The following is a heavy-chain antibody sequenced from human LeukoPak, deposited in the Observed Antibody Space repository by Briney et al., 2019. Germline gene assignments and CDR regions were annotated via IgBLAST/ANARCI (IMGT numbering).Heavy chain of an antibody. J-gene: IGHJ3*02. V-gene: IGHV3-30*03. CDR2: ISYDGSNK. D-gene: IGHD6-13*01. CDR1: GFTFSSYG. CDR3: ARDIAPPVYSSSHDAFDI. Sequence: PGRSLRLSCAASGFTFSSYGMHWVRQAPGKGLEWVAVISYDGSNKYYADSVKGRFTISRDNSKNTLYLQMNSLRAEDTAVYYCARDIAPPVYSSSHDAFDIWGQGTMVTVSS.